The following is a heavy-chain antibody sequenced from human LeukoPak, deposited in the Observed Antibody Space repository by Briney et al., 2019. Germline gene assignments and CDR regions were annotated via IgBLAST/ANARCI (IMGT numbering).Heavy chain of an antibody. V-gene: IGHV1-46*01. Sequence: ASVKVSCKPSGYTFIAYYIHLVRQAPGQGLEWMGIINPSGGSTSYAQKFQGRVTMTRDTSTSTAYVELSSLRSEDTAVYYCASHAPYYYYGMDVWGQGTTVTVSS. J-gene: IGHJ6*02. CDR2: INPSGGST. CDR3: ASHAPYYYYGMDV. CDR1: GYTFIAYY.